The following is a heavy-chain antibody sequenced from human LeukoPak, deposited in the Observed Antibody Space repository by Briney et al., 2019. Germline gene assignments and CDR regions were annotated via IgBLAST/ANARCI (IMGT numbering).Heavy chain of an antibody. CDR3: ASIPAAIGFFGELYPFHY. CDR1: GASISSYY. CDR2: IHYSGST. V-gene: IGHV4-59*01. J-gene: IGHJ4*02. D-gene: IGHD3-10*01. Sequence: SETLSLTCTVSGASISSYYWSWIRLPPGKGLEWIGYIHYSGSTNYNSSLKSRVTISLDTSKNQFSLKLRSVTAADTAVYYCASIPAAIGFFGELYPFHYWGQGTLVTVSS.